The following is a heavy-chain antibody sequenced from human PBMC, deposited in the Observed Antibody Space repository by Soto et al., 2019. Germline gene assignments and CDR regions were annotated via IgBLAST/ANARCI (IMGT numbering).Heavy chain of an antibody. CDR1: GFTFSSYA. CDR2: ISGSGGST. D-gene: IGHD2-2*01. V-gene: IGHV3-23*01. J-gene: IGHJ6*02. Sequence: GGSLRLSCAASGFTFSSYAMSWVRQAPGKGLEWVSAISGSGGSTYYADSVKGRFTISRDNSKNTLYLQMNSLRAEDTAVYYCAKGRRASCSSTSCYPYYYYYGMDVWGQGTTVTVSS. CDR3: AKGRRASCSSTSCYPYYYYYGMDV.